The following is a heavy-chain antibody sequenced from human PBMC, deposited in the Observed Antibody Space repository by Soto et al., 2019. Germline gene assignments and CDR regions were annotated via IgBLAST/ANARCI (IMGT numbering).Heavy chain of an antibody. D-gene: IGHD3-22*01. V-gene: IGHV4-31*03. J-gene: IGHJ3*02. CDR2: IYYSGST. CDR3: VRAHSDPWLLLFGGAFDI. Sequence: TLSLTCTVSGGSISSGGYYGSWIRQHPGKGLEWIGYIYYSGSTYYNPSLKSRVTISVDTSKNQFSLKLSSVTAADTAVYYCVRAHSDPWLLLFGGAFDIWGQGTMVTVSS. CDR1: GGSISSGGYY.